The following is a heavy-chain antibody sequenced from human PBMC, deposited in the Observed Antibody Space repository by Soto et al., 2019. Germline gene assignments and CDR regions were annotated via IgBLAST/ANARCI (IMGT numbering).Heavy chain of an antibody. CDR1: GDAINTYF. CDR2: VYITGRS. D-gene: IGHD2-2*01. CDR3: ARVSGPVVVPAAAATSPSFGLDL. Sequence: KPSETLSLTCSVSGDAINTYFWSWIRQPAGKGLEWIGRVYITGRSNYNPSLERRVTMLVDTARKQVSLELRSVTAADTAVYYCARVSGPVVVPAAAATSPSFGLDLWGQGTTVTVSS. V-gene: IGHV4-4*07. J-gene: IGHJ6*02.